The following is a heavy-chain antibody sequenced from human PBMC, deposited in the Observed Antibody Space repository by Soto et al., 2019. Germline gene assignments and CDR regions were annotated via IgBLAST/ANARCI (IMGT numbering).Heavy chain of an antibody. V-gene: IGHV5-51*01. CDR2: IYPGDSDT. Sequence: GESLKISCKSSGYSFTTYWIGWVRQMPGKGLEWMGIIYPGDSDTRYSPSFRGQVTISADKSISTAYLQWSSLKASDTAMYYCARPERDDYNYALDYWGQGTLVTVSS. CDR1: GYSFTTYW. J-gene: IGHJ4*02. CDR3: ARPERDDYNYALDY. D-gene: IGHD4-4*01.